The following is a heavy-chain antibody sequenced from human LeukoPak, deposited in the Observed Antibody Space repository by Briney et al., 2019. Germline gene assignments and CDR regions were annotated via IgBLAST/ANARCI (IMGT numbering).Heavy chain of an antibody. CDR3: AKIRGYYAWNYFDY. Sequence: PGGSLRLSCAASGFTFSSYSMNWVRQAPGKGLEWVSVISSSGDSTYYADSVKGRFTISRDNSKNALYLQMNSLRAEDTAVYYCAKIRGYYAWNYFDYWGQGTLVTVSS. CDR2: ISSSGDST. D-gene: IGHD3-22*01. J-gene: IGHJ4*02. V-gene: IGHV3-23*01. CDR1: GFTFSSYS.